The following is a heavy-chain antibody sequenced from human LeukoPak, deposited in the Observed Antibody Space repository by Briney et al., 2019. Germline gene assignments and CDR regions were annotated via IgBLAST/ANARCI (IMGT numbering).Heavy chain of an antibody. CDR3: ASRVYSSRYYYYGMDV. V-gene: IGHV1-18*01. Sequence: ASVKVSCKASGYTFTSYGISWVRQAPGQGLEWMGWISAYNGNTNYAQKLQGRVTMTTDTSTSTAYMELRSLRSDDTAVYYCASRVYSSRYYYYGMDVWGQGTTVTVPS. CDR1: GYTFTSYG. D-gene: IGHD6-13*01. J-gene: IGHJ6*02. CDR2: ISAYNGNT.